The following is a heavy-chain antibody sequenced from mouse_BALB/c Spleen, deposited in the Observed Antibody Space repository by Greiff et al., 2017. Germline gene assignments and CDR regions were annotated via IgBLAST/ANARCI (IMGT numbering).Heavy chain of an antibody. CDR1: GFSLTGYG. CDR2: IWGDGST. Sequence: QVQLQQSGPGLVAPSQSLSITCTVSGFSLTGYGVNWVRQPPGKGLEWLGMIWGDGSTDYNSALKSRLSISKDNSKSQVFLKMNSLQTDDTARYYCARDRMGYGSSRHYYAMDYWGQGTSVTVSS. CDR3: ARDRMGYGSSRHYYAMDY. J-gene: IGHJ4*01. D-gene: IGHD1-1*01. V-gene: IGHV2-6-7*01.